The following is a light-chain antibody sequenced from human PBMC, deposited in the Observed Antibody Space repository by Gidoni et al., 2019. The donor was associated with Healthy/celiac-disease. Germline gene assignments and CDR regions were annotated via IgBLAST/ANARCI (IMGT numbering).Light chain of an antibody. CDR3: QHCGN. CDR1: QSISSSQ. J-gene: IGKJ4*01. Sequence: ESVLTQTPGTLSLPPGQSATLACRSSQSISSSQLAWYQQKPGQAPRPLMYGASSRATGIPDRFSGSGSGTDVTLTISRLEPEDFAVYYCQHCGNFGGGTKVE. V-gene: IGKV3-20*01. CDR2: GAS.